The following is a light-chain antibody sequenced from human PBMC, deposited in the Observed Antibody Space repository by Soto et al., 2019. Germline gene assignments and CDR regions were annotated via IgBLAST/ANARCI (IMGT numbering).Light chain of an antibody. V-gene: IGKV2-28*01. CDR3: RQALRTPLT. CDR1: QSLLQTHGHNY. CDR2: LTA. Sequence: DIVMTQFPLSLSVGPGEPASISCTSSQSLLQTHGHNYLDWYLQRPGQTPQLLLYLTANRSAGVPDRFSGSGAGTDITLKISRVEAEDVCVYFCRQALRTPLTFGPGIKV. J-gene: IGKJ3*01.